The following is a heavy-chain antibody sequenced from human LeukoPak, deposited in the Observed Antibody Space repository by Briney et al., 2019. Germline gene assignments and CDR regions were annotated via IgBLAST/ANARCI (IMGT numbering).Heavy chain of an antibody. CDR3: ARHVGDAFDI. CDR1: GGSISSYY. V-gene: IGHV4-59*08. CDR2: IYYSGST. Sequence: PSETLSLTCTVSGGSISSYYWSWIRQPPGKGLEWIGYIYYSGSTNYNPSLKSRVTISVDTSKNQFSLKLSSVTAAVTAVYYCARHVGDAFDIWGQGTMVTVSS. J-gene: IGHJ3*02.